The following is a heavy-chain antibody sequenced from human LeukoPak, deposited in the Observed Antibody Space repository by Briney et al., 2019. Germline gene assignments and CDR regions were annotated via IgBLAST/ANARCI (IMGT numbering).Heavy chain of an antibody. V-gene: IGHV4-59*01. Sequence: NTSETLSLTCTVSGGSISSYYWSWIRQPPGKGLEWIGYIYYSGGTNYNPSLKSRVTISVDTSKNQFSLKLNSVTAADTAVYYCAGGGDSGGYYYPMFDYWGQGTLVTVSS. CDR3: AGGGDSGGYYYPMFDY. D-gene: IGHD3-22*01. CDR2: IYYSGGT. CDR1: GGSISSYY. J-gene: IGHJ4*02.